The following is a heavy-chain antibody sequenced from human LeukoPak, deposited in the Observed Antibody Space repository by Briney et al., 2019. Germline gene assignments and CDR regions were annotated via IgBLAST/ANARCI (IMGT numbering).Heavy chain of an antibody. J-gene: IGHJ6*03. Sequence: GGSLRLSYAASGFTFDDYGMSWVRQAPGKGLEWVSGINWNGGSTGYADSVKGRFTISRDNAKNSLYLQMNSLRAEDTALYYCAREGRADYYYYYMDVWGKGTTVTVSS. CDR2: INWNGGST. CDR1: GFTFDDYG. CDR3: AREGRADYYYYYMDV. D-gene: IGHD6-25*01. V-gene: IGHV3-20*03.